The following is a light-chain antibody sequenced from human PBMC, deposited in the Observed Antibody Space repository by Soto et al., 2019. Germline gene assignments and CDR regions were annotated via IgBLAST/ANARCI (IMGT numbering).Light chain of an antibody. Sequence: ERIMTHSPATLSVSPWESATLSCRASQSVSSNLAWYQQKPGQAPRLLIYGVSTRATGIPARFSGSGSETKFTLTISSLQSEDFAVYYCQQRSNWPPYFGPGTKVDI. CDR3: QQRSNWPPY. CDR2: GVS. V-gene: IGKV3-15*01. J-gene: IGKJ3*01. CDR1: QSVSSN.